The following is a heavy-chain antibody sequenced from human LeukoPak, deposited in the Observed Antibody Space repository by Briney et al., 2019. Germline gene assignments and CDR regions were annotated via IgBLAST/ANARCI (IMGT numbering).Heavy chain of an antibody. CDR3: ARGLTGSRRYFDS. D-gene: IGHD3-10*01. J-gene: IGHJ4*02. Sequence: SETLSLTCTVSGGSISSNSWNWIRQAPGKGLEWIGSIYYSGTTSYNPSLMSRVTISVDTSKNKFSLKLNSVTAADTSVYYCARGLTGSRRYFDSWGQGTLVTVSS. CDR2: IYYSGTT. CDR1: GGSISSNS. V-gene: IGHV4-59*12.